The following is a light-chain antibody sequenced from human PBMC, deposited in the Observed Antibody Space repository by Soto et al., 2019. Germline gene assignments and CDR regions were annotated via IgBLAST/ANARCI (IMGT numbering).Light chain of an antibody. Sequence: EIVLTQSPGTLSLSPGARAPLSCRASQYIGSAVAWYHQRSGQAPRLLIYDASMRETGVPPRFSGSGSGTEFTLTISSLQSEDFAVYYCQQYNNWPRTFGQGTKVDIK. CDR3: QQYNNWPRT. V-gene: IGKV3-15*01. J-gene: IGKJ1*01. CDR2: DAS. CDR1: QYIGSA.